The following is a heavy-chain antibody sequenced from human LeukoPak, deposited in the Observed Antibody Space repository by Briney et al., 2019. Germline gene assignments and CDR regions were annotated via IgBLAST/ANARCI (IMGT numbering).Heavy chain of an antibody. Sequence: AETLSLTCAVYGGSFSGYYWSWIRQPPGKGREWIGEINHSGRTNYNPSLKRRVTISVNTSKNHFSLKQSSVTTADTAVVYCARAGAIGYDPYYYGMDVWGEGTTVTVSS. D-gene: IGHD5-12*01. V-gene: IGHV4-34*01. J-gene: IGHJ6*04. CDR1: GGSFSGYY. CDR3: ARAGAIGYDPYYYGMDV. CDR2: INHSGRT.